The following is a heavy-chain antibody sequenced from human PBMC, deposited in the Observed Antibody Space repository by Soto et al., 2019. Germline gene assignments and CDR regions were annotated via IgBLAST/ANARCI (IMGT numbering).Heavy chain of an antibody. J-gene: IGHJ6*02. D-gene: IGHD6-6*01. CDR1: GCTFSSYA. Sequence: GASVNVSCKAAGCTFSSYAISWVRQAPGQGRDWMGGIIPIFGTSNYAQKFQDRVTITADESTSTAYMELSSLRSEDTAVYYCASRHLPPYSSSSPPPYGMDVWRQGTTVTVSS. CDR3: ASRHLPPYSSSSPPPYGMDV. V-gene: IGHV1-69*13. CDR2: IIPIFGTS.